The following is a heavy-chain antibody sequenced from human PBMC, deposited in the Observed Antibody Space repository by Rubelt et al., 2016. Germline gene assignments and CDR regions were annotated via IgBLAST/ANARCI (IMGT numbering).Heavy chain of an antibody. Sequence: GGGLVQPGGSLRLSCAASGFTFSSYAMSWVRQTPGKGLEWVSAISGSGGCTYYADSVKGRFTISRDNSKNTLYLQMNSLRAEDTAVYYCARMVSSGWYWFDPWGQGTLVTVSS. V-gene: IGHV3-23*01. CDR2: ISGSGGCT. J-gene: IGHJ5*02. CDR3: ARMVSSGWYWFDP. D-gene: IGHD6-19*01. CDR1: GFTFSSYA.